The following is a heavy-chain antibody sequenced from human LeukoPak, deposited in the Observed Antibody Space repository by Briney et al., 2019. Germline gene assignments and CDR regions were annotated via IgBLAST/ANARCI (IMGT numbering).Heavy chain of an antibody. CDR2: IYHSGST. V-gene: IGHV4-38-2*01. CDR1: GYSISSGYY. J-gene: IGHJ1*01. CDR3: AVQVGATQH. Sequence: SETLSLTCAVSGYSISSGYYWGWIRQPPGKGLEWIGSIYHSGSTYYNPSLKSRVTISVDTSKNQFSLMLSSVTAADTAVYYCAVQVGATQHWGQGTLVTVSS. D-gene: IGHD1-26*01.